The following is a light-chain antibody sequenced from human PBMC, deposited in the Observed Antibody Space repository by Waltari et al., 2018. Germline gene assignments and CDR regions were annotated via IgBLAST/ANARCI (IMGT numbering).Light chain of an antibody. CDR3: QVWDSGTAV. J-gene: IGLJ7*01. Sequence: SYDLTQPLSVSVALGQTARISGGGNNIGGTTVHWYQQKAGQAPLLVIYRDKNRPSRIPERFSGSNSENTATLTISRAQAADEADYYCQVWDSGTAVFGGGTQLTVL. V-gene: IGLV3-9*01. CDR1: NIGGTT. CDR2: RDK.